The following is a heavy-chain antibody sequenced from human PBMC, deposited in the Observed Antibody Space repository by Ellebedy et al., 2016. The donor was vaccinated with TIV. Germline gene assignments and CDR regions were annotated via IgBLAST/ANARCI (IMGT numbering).Heavy chain of an antibody. CDR1: GVSISSEDYY. CDR3: ARAHDYVWGSPTKTYAFDS. J-gene: IGHJ3*02. V-gene: IGHV4-31*03. D-gene: IGHD3-16*01. CDR2: IYYSGST. Sequence: SETLSLTXTVSGVSISSEDYYWSWIRQHPGKGLEWIGYIYYSGSTYYNPSLRSRSTISVDTSKNQLSLNLSSVTAADTAVYYCARAHDYVWGSPTKTYAFDSWGQGTVVTVSS.